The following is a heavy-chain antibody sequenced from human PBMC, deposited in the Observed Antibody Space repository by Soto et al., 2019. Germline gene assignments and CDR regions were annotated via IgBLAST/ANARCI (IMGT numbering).Heavy chain of an antibody. V-gene: IGHV3-64D*08. CDR1: GFTFSSYA. CDR3: VSIAARHVDY. J-gene: IGHJ4*02. D-gene: IGHD6-6*01. CDR2: ISSNGGST. Sequence: GGPLRLSCSASGFTFSSYAMHWVRQAPGKGLEYVSAISSNGGSTYYADSVKGRFTISRDNSKNTLYLQMSSLRAEDTAVYYCVSIAARHVDYWGQGTLVTVSS.